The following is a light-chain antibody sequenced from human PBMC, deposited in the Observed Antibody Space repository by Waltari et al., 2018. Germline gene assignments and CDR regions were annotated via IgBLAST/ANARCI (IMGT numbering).Light chain of an antibody. J-gene: IGLJ2*01. CDR1: TLGNRN. Sequence: SYEVTQPPSVSVSPGQTATITCSGNTLGNRNVYWYQQKSGLSPVLVMYEDRLRPSGIPELFFGSNSANTATLTISGTQFMDEADYHCQTWDRNTAVFGGGTKLTVL. CDR2: EDR. CDR3: QTWDRNTAV. V-gene: IGLV3-1*01.